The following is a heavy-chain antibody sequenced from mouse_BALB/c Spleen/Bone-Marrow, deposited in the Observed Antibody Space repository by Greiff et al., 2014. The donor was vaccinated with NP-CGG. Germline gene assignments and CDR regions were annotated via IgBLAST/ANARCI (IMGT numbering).Heavy chain of an antibody. V-gene: IGHV2-2*02. D-gene: IGHD2-14*01. Sequence: QVQLQQSGPGLVQPSQTLSITCTVSGFSLTTYGVHWVRQSPGKGLEWLGVICTGGSTDYNAAFISRLSISKDNSKSQVFFEMNSLQANDTAIYYCARNHRAYDFDYWGQGTTLTVSS. CDR2: ICTGGST. CDR3: ARNHRAYDFDY. J-gene: IGHJ2*01. CDR1: GFSLTTYG.